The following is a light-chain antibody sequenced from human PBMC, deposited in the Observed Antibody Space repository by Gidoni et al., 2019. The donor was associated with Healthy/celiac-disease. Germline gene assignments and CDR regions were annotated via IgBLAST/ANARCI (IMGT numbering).Light chain of an antibody. CDR1: QGISSY. CDR2: AAS. V-gene: IGKV1-9*01. J-gene: IGKJ1*01. CDR3: QQLNSYPRT. Sequence: DIQLTQSPSFLSASVGDRVTITCRTSQGISSYLAWYQQTPGKAPKLLIYAASTLQSGVPSRFSGSGSGTEFTLTSSSLQPEDFANYYCQQLNSYPRTFGQGTKVEIK.